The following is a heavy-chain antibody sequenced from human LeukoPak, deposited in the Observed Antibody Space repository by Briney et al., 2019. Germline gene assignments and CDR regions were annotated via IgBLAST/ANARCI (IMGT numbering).Heavy chain of an antibody. J-gene: IGHJ4*02. D-gene: IGHD1-26*01. CDR3: ARGVVGAKQGFDY. CDR1: GGSISSYY. V-gene: IGHV4-59*01. CDR2: IYYSGST. Sequence: SETLSLTCTVSGGSISSYYWSWIRQPPGKGLEWIRYIYYSGSTNYNPSLKSRVTISVDTSKNQFSLKLSSVTAADTAVYYCARGVVGAKQGFDYWGQGTLVTVSS.